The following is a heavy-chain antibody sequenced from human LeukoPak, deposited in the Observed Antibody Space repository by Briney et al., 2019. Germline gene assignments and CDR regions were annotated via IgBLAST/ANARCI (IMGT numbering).Heavy chain of an antibody. J-gene: IGHJ5*02. CDR1: GGSISSYY. CDR2: IYYSGST. V-gene: IGHV4-59*01. D-gene: IGHD6-13*01. Sequence: SETLPLTCTVSGGSISSYYWSWIRQPPGKGLEWIGYIYYSGSTNYNPSLKSRVTISVDTSKNQFSLKLSSVTAADTAVYYCARDLYSSSWYGTARGYNWFDPWGQGTLVTVSS. CDR3: ARDLYSSSWYGTARGYNWFDP.